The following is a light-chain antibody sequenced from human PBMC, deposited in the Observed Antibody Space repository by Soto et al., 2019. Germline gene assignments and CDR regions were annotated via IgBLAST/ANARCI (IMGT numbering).Light chain of an antibody. V-gene: IGKV3-11*01. J-gene: IGKJ1*01. CDR1: QSVGSN. CDR2: DTV. CDR3: KQRSNWPT. Sequence: IVMAQSTTTLSVSPGESATLSCRASQSVGSNLAWYQYKPGQAPRLLIFDTVNMATGIPARFSGSGSGTDFTLTISSLEPEDFAVYYCKQRSNWPTCGQGTKGDIK.